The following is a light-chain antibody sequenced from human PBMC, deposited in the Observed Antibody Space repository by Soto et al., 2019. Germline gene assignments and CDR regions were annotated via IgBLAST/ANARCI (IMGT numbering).Light chain of an antibody. CDR1: QVISSY. V-gene: IGKV1-9*01. CDR3: QQLNSYPIT. CDR2: AAS. Sequence: DIRLTQSASFLSASLGDRVTITWRASQVISSYLAWYQQKTGKAPKLLIYAASTLQSGVPSRFSGSRSGTEFNLTISSLQTEDFATYYCQQLNSYPITFGQGTRLEIK. J-gene: IGKJ5*01.